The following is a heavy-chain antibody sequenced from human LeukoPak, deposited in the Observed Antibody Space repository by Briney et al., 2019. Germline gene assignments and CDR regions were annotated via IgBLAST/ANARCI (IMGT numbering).Heavy chain of an antibody. Sequence: PGGSLRLSCAASGFSFTSYVMHWVRQAPGKGLQWVAVISYDGSNECYADSVKGRFTISRDNAKNTVYLQMNSLRAEDTAVYYCARDRDSSGWFDPWGQGTLVTVSS. V-gene: IGHV3-30*04. CDR1: GFSFTSYV. CDR2: ISYDGSNE. J-gene: IGHJ5*02. CDR3: ARDRDSSGWFDP. D-gene: IGHD6-25*01.